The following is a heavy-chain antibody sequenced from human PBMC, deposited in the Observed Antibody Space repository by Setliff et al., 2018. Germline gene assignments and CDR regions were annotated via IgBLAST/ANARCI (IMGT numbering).Heavy chain of an antibody. Sequence: SETLSLTCTVSGGSISPYFWSWIRQPPGKGLEWIGYIYHNGNTNFNPSLKTRVTMSVDTSTNQFALNLRSVTAADTAVYYCVRDRTAYSYGLDVWGQGTTVTVSS. V-gene: IGHV4-59*01. J-gene: IGHJ6*02. CDR3: VRDRTAYSYGLDV. CDR2: IYHNGNT. D-gene: IGHD5-18*01. CDR1: GGSISPYF.